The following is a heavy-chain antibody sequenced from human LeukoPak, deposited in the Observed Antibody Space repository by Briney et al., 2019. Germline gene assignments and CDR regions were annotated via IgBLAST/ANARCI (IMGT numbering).Heavy chain of an antibody. D-gene: IGHD3-9*01. CDR2: IIPIFGTA. Sequence: GASVKVSCKASGGTFSSYAISWVRQAPGQGLEWMGGIIPIFGTANYAQKFQGRVTITADESTNTAYMELSSLRSEDTTVYYCARAGVSYDILTGYWPHGNYYSDYWGQGTLVTVSS. CDR1: GGTFSSYA. V-gene: IGHV1-69*13. CDR3: ARAGVSYDILTGYWPHGNYYSDY. J-gene: IGHJ4*02.